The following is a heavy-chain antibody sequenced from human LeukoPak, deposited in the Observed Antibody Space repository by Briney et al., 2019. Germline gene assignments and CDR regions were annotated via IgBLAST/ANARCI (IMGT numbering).Heavy chain of an antibody. CDR1: GFTFTSFS. CDR3: AKDGLYYDGSEHVYYFDS. J-gene: IGHJ4*02. V-gene: IGHV3-21*04. D-gene: IGHD3-22*01. CDR2: INTVATYI. Sequence: PGGSLRLSCAASGFTFTSFSFNWVRQAPGKGLEWVSSINTVATYIYYADSVRGRFTISRDNAKNSVYLQMNSLRAEDTALYYCAKDGLYYDGSEHVYYFDSWGQGTLVTVSS.